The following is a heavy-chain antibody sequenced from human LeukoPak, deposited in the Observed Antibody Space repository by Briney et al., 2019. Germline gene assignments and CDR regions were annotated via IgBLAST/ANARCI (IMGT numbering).Heavy chain of an antibody. CDR1: GYTFTSYG. Sequence: GASVKVSCKASGYTFTSYGISWVRQAPGQGLEWMGWISAYNGNTNYAQKLQGRVTMTTDTSTSTAYMELRSLRPDDTAVYYCARAPPGIAAAGTGDYWGQGTLVTVSS. V-gene: IGHV1-18*01. CDR3: ARAPPGIAAAGTGDY. D-gene: IGHD6-13*01. J-gene: IGHJ4*02. CDR2: ISAYNGNT.